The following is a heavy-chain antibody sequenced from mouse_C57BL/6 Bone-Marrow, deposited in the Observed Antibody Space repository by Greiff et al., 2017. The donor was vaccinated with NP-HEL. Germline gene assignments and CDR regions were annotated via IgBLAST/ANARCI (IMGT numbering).Heavy chain of an antibody. CDR3: ERDPYYNTYRYYDV. J-gene: IGHJ1*03. CDR2: ISDGGSYT. V-gene: IGHV5-4*01. CDR1: GFTFSSYA. Sequence: EVMLVESGGGLVKPGGSLKLSCAASGFTFSSYAMSWVRQTPEKRLEWVATISDGGSYTYYPDNVKGRFTISRDNAKNNLYLQMSQLKTEDTAIYYCERDPYYNTYRYYDVWGTGTTVTVSS. D-gene: IGHD1-1*01.